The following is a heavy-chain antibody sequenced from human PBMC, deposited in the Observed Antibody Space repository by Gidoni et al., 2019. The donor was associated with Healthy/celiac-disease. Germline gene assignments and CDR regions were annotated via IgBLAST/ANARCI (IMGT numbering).Heavy chain of an antibody. CDR1: GGSFSGYY. CDR3: ARTHVSAWFDP. V-gene: IGHV4-34*01. J-gene: IGHJ5*02. CDR2: INHSGST. Sequence: QVQLQQWGAGLLKPSETLSLTCAVYGGSFSGYYWSWIRQPPGKGLEWIGEINHSGSTNYNPSLKSRVTISVDTSKNQFSLKLSSVTAADTAVYYCARTHVSAWFDPWGQGTLVTVSS.